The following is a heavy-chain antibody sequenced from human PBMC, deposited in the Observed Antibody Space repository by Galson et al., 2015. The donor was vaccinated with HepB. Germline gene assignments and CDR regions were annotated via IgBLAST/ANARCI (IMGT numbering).Heavy chain of an antibody. CDR2: VHTDGYT. V-gene: IGHV3-64D*06. D-gene: IGHD4-17*01. CDR1: GFIFSTSS. CDR3: AKDHDCGD. Sequence: SLRLSCAASGFIFSTSSMHWVRQAPGKGLESVSSVHTDGYTYYAESVKGRFTISRDNSKNTLYLQMNSLRPEDTAVYFCAKDHDCGDWGQGALVTVSS. J-gene: IGHJ4*02.